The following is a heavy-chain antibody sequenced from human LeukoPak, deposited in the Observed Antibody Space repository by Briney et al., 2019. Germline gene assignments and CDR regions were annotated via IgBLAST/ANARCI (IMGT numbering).Heavy chain of an antibody. V-gene: IGHV4-61*01. CDR1: GGSVSSGSYY. CDR2: IYYSGSS. Sequence: SETLSLTCTVSGGSVSSGSYYWSWIRQPPGKGLEWIGYIYYSGSSNYNPSLKSRVTISVDTSRNQFSLKLSSVTAADTAVYYCARDHYYDSSGYFGFDYWGQGTLVTVSS. J-gene: IGHJ4*02. CDR3: ARDHYYDSSGYFGFDY. D-gene: IGHD3-22*01.